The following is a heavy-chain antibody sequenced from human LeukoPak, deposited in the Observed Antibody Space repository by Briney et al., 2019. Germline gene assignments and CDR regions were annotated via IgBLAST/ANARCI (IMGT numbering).Heavy chain of an antibody. CDR2: INWNGGST. J-gene: IGHJ4*02. CDR3: ASGGIYYGAAFDF. Sequence: GGSLRLSCAASGFTLDDYGMSWVRQAPGKGLEWVSGINWNGGSTGYADSVKGRFTISRDKAKNSLYLQMNSLRAEDTALYYCASGGIYYGAAFDFWGQGSLVTVSA. D-gene: IGHD1-26*01. V-gene: IGHV3-20*04. CDR1: GFTLDDYG.